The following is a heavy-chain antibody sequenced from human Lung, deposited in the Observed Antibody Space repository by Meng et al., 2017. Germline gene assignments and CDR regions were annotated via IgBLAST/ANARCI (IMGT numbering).Heavy chain of an antibody. Sequence: QVHLEQWGARLLKPPETLCLPWFVCGGSFSDYYWSWIRQPPGKGLEWIGEINHSGSTNYNPSLESRATISVDTSQNNLSLKLSSVIAADSAVYYCARGPTTMAHDFDYWGQGTLVTVSS. CDR2: INHSGST. CDR3: ARGPTTMAHDFDY. V-gene: IGHV4-34*02. D-gene: IGHD4-11*01. J-gene: IGHJ4*02. CDR1: GGSFSDYY.